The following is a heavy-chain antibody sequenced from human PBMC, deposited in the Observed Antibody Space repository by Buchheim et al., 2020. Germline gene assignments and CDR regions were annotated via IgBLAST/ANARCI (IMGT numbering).Heavy chain of an antibody. CDR2: INPNSGGT. D-gene: IGHD7-27*01. CDR1: GYTFTGYY. J-gene: IGHJ6*02. CDR3: ARAGAPINWGRLNYYYYGMDV. Sequence: QVQLVQSGAEVKKPGASVKVSCKASGYTFTGYYMHWVRQAPGQGLEWMGWINPNSGGTNYAQKFQGWVTMTRDTSISTAYMELSRLRSDDTAVYYCARAGAPINWGRLNYYYYGMDVWGQGTT. V-gene: IGHV1-2*04.